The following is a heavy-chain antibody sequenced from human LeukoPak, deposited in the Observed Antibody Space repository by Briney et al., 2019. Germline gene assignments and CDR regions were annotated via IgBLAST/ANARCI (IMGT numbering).Heavy chain of an antibody. CDR3: AKTVTTPRRFDY. Sequence: GGSLRLSCAASGFTFSRYAMSWVRQAPGKGLEWVSAISGSGGSTYYADSVKDRFTISRDNSKNTLYLQMNSLRAEDTAVYYCAKTVTTPRRFDYWGQGTLVTVSS. D-gene: IGHD4-17*01. J-gene: IGHJ4*02. CDR1: GFTFSRYA. V-gene: IGHV3-23*01. CDR2: ISGSGGST.